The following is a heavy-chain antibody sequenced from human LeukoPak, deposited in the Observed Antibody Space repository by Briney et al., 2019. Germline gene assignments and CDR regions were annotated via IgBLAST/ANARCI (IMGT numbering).Heavy chain of an antibody. CDR2: IYYLGST. J-gene: IGHJ4*02. Sequence: SETLSLTCTVSGGSISSTTYYWGWIPQPPGKGLQWIGSIYYLGSTYYNPSLKSRVTISVDTSKNQFSLKLTYVTAADTAVYYCAKDPHTGIAPDYWGQGTLVTVSS. D-gene: IGHD1-14*01. CDR3: AKDPHTGIAPDY. CDR1: GGSISSTTYY. V-gene: IGHV4-39*07.